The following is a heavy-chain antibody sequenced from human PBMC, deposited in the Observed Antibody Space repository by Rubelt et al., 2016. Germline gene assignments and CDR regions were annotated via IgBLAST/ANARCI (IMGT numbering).Heavy chain of an antibody. CDR3: AKETVKGWLRGFDW. D-gene: IGHD5-24*01. J-gene: IGHJ4*02. Sequence: EVQLVESGGGLAQPGGSLRLSCAVSGFTLSSHSMNWVRQAPGKGLEWVSGLSGSGDDRYYADSVKGRFTISRANSTNTLYLQMKSLRADDTAVYYCAKETVKGWLRGFDWWGQGTLVTVSS. CDR1: GFTLSSHS. CDR2: LSGSGDDR. V-gene: IGHV3-23*04.